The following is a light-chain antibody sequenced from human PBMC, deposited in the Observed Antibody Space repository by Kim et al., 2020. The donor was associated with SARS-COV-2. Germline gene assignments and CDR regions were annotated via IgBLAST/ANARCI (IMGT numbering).Light chain of an antibody. J-gene: IGLJ3*02. CDR3: QSYDSSNPRWV. CDR2: EDN. V-gene: IGLV6-57*02. CDR1: SGSSASNY. Sequence: VTLSCTGSSGSSASNYVQWYQQRPASATTTVIYEDNQRPSGVPDRFSCSIDSSSNSASLTISGLKTEDEADNYCQSYDSSNPRWVFGGGTQLTVL.